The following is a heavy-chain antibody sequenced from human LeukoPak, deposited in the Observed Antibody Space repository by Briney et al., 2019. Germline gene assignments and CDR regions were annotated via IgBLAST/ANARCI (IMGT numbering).Heavy chain of an antibody. CDR1: GFTFQHYA. V-gene: IGHV3-23*01. CDR2: ISGFGGST. CDR3: ARRGGSSWSSFDF. D-gene: IGHD6-13*01. Sequence: GGSLRLSCAASGFTFQHYAMNWVRQAPGKGPEWVSGISGFGGSTYYAPSVKDRFAISRDNSGNALFLRLTNLRVEDSALYYCARRGGSSWSSFDFWGQGTWVGVSS. J-gene: IGHJ4*02.